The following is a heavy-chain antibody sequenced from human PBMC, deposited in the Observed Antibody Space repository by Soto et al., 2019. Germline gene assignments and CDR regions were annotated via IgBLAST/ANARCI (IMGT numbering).Heavy chain of an antibody. D-gene: IGHD6-13*01. Sequence: QVQLQESGPGLVKPSGTLSLTCAVSGGSISSGNWWNWVRQPPGKGLERIGEISHSGSTNSNPSLKSRVTISVDKSKNQFSLKLSSVTAADTAVYFCARVFTPNIAAAGTFDYWGQGTLVTVSS. CDR2: ISHSGST. CDR3: ARVFTPNIAAAGTFDY. CDR1: GGSISSGNW. V-gene: IGHV4-4*02. J-gene: IGHJ4*02.